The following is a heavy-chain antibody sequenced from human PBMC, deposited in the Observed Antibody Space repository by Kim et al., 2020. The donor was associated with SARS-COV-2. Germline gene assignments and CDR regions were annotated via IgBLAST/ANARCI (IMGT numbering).Heavy chain of an antibody. V-gene: IGHV3-23*01. CDR2: ISGSGGST. CDR1: GFTFSSYA. J-gene: IGHJ3*02. CDR3: AKDLGLSYSSWGGDAFDI. D-gene: IGHD6-19*01. Sequence: GGSLRLSCAASGFTFSSYAMSWVRQAPGKGLEWVSAISGSGGSTYYADSAKGRFTISRDNSKNTLYLQMNSLRAEDTAVYYCAKDLGLSYSSWGGDAFDIWGQGTMVTVSS.